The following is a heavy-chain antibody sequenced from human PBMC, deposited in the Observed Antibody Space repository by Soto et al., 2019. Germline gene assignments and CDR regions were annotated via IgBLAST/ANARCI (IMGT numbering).Heavy chain of an antibody. V-gene: IGHV1-8*01. Sequence: QVQLVQSGAEVKKPGASVKVSCKASGYTFTSYDINWVRQATGQGLEWMGWMNPNSGNTDYAQKFQGRVPMTRNTSISTAYMELSSLRSEDTAVYYCARERSAAGAGWFDPWGQGTLVTVSS. D-gene: IGHD6-13*01. J-gene: IGHJ5*02. CDR1: GYTFTSYD. CDR3: ARERSAAGAGWFDP. CDR2: MNPNSGNT.